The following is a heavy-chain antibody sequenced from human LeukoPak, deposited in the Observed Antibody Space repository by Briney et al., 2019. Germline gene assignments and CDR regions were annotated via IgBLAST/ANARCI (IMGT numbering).Heavy chain of an antibody. CDR3: ARDRFIPTYSSSWWPFDY. J-gene: IGHJ4*02. CDR1: GFTFSSYS. Sequence: PGGSLRLSCAASGFTFSSYSMNWVRQAPGKGLEWVSSISSSSSYIYYADSVKGRFTISRDNAKNSLYLQMNSLRAEDTAVYYCARDRFIPTYSSSWWPFDYWGQGTLVTVSS. D-gene: IGHD6-13*01. CDR2: ISSSSSYI. V-gene: IGHV3-21*01.